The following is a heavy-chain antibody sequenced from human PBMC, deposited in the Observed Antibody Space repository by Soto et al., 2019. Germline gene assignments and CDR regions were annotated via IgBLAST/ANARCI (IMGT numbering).Heavy chain of an antibody. CDR3: AHSGYDSSGYCLWFDL. J-gene: IGHJ2*01. V-gene: IGHV2-5*02. CDR1: GFSLSTSGVG. D-gene: IGHD3-22*01. Sequence: QITLKESGPTLVKPTQTLTLTCTFSGFSLSTSGVGVGWIRPPPAKALEWFARIYWDDDKRYSPSMKSRLTSTNDIPKNQVVLRITNMDPVDTATYYCAHSGYDSSGYCLWFDLWGRGTLVTVSS. CDR2: IYWDDDK.